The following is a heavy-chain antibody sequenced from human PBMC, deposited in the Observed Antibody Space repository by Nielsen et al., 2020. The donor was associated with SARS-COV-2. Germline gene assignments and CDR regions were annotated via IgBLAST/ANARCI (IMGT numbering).Heavy chain of an antibody. D-gene: IGHD2-15*01. Sequence: VRQAPGKGLEWVSSISSSSSYIFYSDSVKGRFTISRDNAKNSLYLQMNSLRAEDTAVYYCARDIVVVVAAGAPYYYYYGMDVWGQGTTVTVSS. J-gene: IGHJ6*02. CDR3: ARDIVVVVAAGAPYYYYYGMDV. V-gene: IGHV3-21*01. CDR2: ISSSSSYI.